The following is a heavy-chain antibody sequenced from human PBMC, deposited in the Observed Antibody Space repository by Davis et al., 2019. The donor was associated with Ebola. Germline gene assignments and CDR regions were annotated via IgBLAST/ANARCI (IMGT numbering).Heavy chain of an antibody. D-gene: IGHD6-13*01. CDR1: GYTFTSYG. V-gene: IGHV1-18*01. J-gene: IGHJ5*02. CDR3: ARDPMYSSSWYGWFDP. Sequence: ASVKVSCKASGYTFTSYGISWVRQAPGQGLEWMGWISAYNGNTNYAQKFQGRVTITRDTSASTAYMELSSLRSEDTAVYYCARDPMYSSSWYGWFDPWGQGTLVTVSS. CDR2: ISAYNGNT.